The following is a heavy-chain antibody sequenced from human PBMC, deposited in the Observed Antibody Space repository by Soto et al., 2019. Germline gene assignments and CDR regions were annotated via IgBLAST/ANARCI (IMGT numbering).Heavy chain of an antibody. Sequence: PVGSLRLSCAVSGFTFSNYGIHWVRQAPGKGLEWVSVISYDGSNKYYADSVKGRFTISRDNSKNTLYLQMNSLRAEDTAVYYCAKDVSQYSSSWAWYFDYWGQGTLVTVSS. CDR1: GFTFSNYG. CDR3: AKDVSQYSSSWAWYFDY. D-gene: IGHD6-13*01. J-gene: IGHJ4*02. CDR2: ISYDGSNK. V-gene: IGHV3-30*18.